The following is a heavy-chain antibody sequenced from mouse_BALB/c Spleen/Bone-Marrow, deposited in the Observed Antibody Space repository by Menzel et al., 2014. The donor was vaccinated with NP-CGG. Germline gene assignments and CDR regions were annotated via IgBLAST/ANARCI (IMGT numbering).Heavy chain of an antibody. D-gene: IGHD1-1*01. CDR3: ARNYYGTFAY. CDR2: ISRGGTT. CDR1: GFTFSSYA. V-gene: IGHV5-6-5*01. Sequence: EVQVVESGGGLVKPGGSLKLSCAASGFTFSSYAMSWVRQTPVKRLEWVASISRGGTTYYPDSVKGRFTISRDNARNILYLQMSGLRSEDTAIYYCARNYYGTFAYWGQGTLVTVSA. J-gene: IGHJ3*01.